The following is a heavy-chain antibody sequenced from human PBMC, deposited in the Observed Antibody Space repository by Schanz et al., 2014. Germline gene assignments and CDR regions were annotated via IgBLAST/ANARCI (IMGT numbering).Heavy chain of an antibody. V-gene: IGHV3-23*01. CDR2: ISGGGGTT. J-gene: IGHJ4*02. Sequence: EVQLLESGGGLVQPGGSLRLSCAASGFTFSSYAMSWVRQAPGKGLEWVSAISGGGGTTYYAESVKGRFTISRDNSKNTLFLQMNSLRVEDSAIYYCAKDISDTSGKDDYWGQGTLVTVSS. CDR1: GFTFSSYA. CDR3: AKDISDTSGKDDY. D-gene: IGHD3-22*01.